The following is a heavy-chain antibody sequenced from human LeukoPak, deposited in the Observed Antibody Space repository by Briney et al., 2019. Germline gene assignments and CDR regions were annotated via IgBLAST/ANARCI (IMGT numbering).Heavy chain of an antibody. CDR2: ISSSSSYI. CDR1: GFTFSSYS. CDR3: AREAVPGGRGDTFDI. J-gene: IGHJ3*02. V-gene: IGHV3-21*01. D-gene: IGHD6-19*01. Sequence: KPGGSLRLSCAASGFTFSSYSMNWVRQAPGKGLEWVSSISSSSSYIYYADSVKGRFTISRDNAKNSLSLQMNSLRAEDTAIYYCAREAVPGGRGDTFDIWGQGTMVTVSS.